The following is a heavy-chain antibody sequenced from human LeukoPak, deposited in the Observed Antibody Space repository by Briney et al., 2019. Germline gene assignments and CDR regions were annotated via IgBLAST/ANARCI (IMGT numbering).Heavy chain of an antibody. CDR1: GFTFNTYT. CDR3: ARMAVAGTWSYFDY. CDR2: ISGSSGII. V-gene: IGHV3-21*05. Sequence: GGSLRLSCAASGFTFNTYTMNWVRQAPGKGLEWVSYISGSSGIIDYADSVKGRFTISRDNAKNSLYLQMNSLRAEDTAVYYCARMAVAGTWSYFDYWGQGTLVTVSS. D-gene: IGHD6-19*01. J-gene: IGHJ4*02.